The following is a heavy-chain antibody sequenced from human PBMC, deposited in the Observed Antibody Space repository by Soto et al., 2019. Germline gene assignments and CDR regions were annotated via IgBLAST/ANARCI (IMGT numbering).Heavy chain of an antibody. J-gene: IGHJ4*02. CDR3: AADAAARQQMVPSDY. V-gene: IGHV1-58*01. D-gene: IGHD2-8*01. CDR2: IAVGSGYT. Sequence: SVKVSCKASGFTFTSSAFQWVRQARGQRLEWIGWIAVGSGYTNYAQRFQDRVTLTRDMSTATTYMELSRLTSEDTAIYYCAADAAARQQMVPSDYWGQGTLVTVSS. CDR1: GFTFTSSA.